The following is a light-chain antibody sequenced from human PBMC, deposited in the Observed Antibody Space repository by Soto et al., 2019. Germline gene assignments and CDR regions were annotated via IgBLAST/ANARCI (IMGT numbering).Light chain of an antibody. J-gene: IGLJ1*01. CDR1: SSDIGDSNY. V-gene: IGLV2-14*03. CDR3: SSFRSSSASYV. Sequence: QSVLTQPASVSGSPGQSITISCTGTSSDIGDSNYVSWYQQHPGKAPKLVIYDVSNRPSGVSNRFSGSKSANTASLTISGLQAEDEVDYYCSSFRSSSASYVFGTGTKVTAL. CDR2: DVS.